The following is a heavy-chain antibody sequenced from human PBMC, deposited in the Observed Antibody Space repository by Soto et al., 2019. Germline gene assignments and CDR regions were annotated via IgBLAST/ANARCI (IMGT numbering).Heavy chain of an antibody. D-gene: IGHD3-3*01. J-gene: IGHJ5*02. CDR1: GFTFSSYA. Sequence: PGGSLRLSCAASGFTFSSYAMHWVRQAPGQGLEWVAVISYDGSNKYYADSVKGRFTISRDNSKNTLYLQMNSLRAEDTAVYYCARERITIFGVVSDWFDPWGQGTLVTVSS. CDR2: ISYDGSNK. V-gene: IGHV3-30-3*01. CDR3: ARERITIFGVVSDWFDP.